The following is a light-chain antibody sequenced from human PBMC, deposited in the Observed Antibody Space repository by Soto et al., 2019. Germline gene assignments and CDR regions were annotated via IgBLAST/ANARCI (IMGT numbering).Light chain of an antibody. CDR3: QQYGSSPYT. Sequence: EIGLTQSPGNLSLSPGERSTLSCRASQSISSSYLAWYQQKPGQAPRPLICGTSSRATGIPDRFSGSGSGTDFTLTISRLEPEDFAVYFCQQYGSSPYTFGQGTKLEI. CDR2: GTS. CDR1: QSISSSY. J-gene: IGKJ2*01. V-gene: IGKV3-20*01.